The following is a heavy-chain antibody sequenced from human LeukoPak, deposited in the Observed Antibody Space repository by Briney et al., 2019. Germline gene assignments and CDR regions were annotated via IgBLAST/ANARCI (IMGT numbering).Heavy chain of an antibody. J-gene: IGHJ4*02. V-gene: IGHV3-21*01. CDR2: ISSSSSYI. CDR3: ARAAKAAGYYFDY. Sequence: GGSLRLSCAVSGFSFSTYSMNWVRQAPGKGLEWVSSISSSSSYIYYADSVKGRFTISRDNAKNSLYLQMNSLRAEDTAVYYCARAAKAAGYYFDYWGQGTLVTVSS. CDR1: GFSFSTYS. D-gene: IGHD6-13*01.